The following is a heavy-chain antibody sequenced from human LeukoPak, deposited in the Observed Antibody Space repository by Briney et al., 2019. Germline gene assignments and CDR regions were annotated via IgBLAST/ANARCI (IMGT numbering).Heavy chain of an antibody. D-gene: IGHD5-12*01. J-gene: IGHJ4*02. CDR3: ASGRGAILRYSGYDWTFDY. CDR2: IVPIFGTA. V-gene: IGHV1-69*13. Sequence: APVKVSCKASGGTFSSYAISWVRQAPGQGLEWMGGIVPIFGTANYAQKFQGRVTITADESTSTAYMELSGLRSEDTAVYYCASGRGAILRYSGYDWTFDYWGQGTLVTVSS. CDR1: GGTFSSYA.